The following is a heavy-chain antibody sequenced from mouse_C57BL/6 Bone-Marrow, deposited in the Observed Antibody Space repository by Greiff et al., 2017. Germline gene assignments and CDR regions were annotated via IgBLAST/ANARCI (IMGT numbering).Heavy chain of an antibody. D-gene: IGHD3-3*01. J-gene: IGHJ3*01. CDR3: AIGTRRAWFAY. CDR1: GYSFTDYN. Sequence: VQLKESGPELVKPGASVKISCKASGYSFTDYNMNWVKQSNGKSLEWIGVINPNCGTTSYNQKFKGKATLTVDQSSSTAYMQLNSLTSDDSAVYYCAIGTRRAWFAYWGQGTLVTVSA. CDR2: INPNCGTT. V-gene: IGHV1-39*01.